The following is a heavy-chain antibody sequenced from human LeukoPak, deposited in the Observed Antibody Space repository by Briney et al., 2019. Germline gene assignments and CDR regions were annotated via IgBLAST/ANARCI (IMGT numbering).Heavy chain of an antibody. D-gene: IGHD4-17*01. CDR3: ARVSYGDYHVDY. V-gene: IGHV3-48*03. Sequence: PGGSLRLSCAASGFTFSSYEMNWVRQAPGKGLEWVSYISSSGSTIYYADSVKGRFTISRDNAKNSLYLQMNSLRAEDTAVYYCARVSYGDYHVDYWGQETLVTVSS. CDR1: GFTFSSYE. J-gene: IGHJ4*02. CDR2: ISSSGSTI.